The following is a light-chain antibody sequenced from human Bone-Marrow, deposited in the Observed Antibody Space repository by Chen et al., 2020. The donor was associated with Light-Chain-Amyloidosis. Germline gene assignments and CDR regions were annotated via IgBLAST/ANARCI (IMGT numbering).Light chain of an antibody. J-gene: IGLJ3*02. V-gene: IGLV2-14*01. CDR2: EVS. CDR1: SSAVGGYNL. Sequence: QSALTQPASVSGSPGQSITISCTGTSSAVGGYNLVSWYQQYPGKAPKLMIYEVSNRPSGVSNRFSGSKSGNTASLTISGHQAEDEADYYCISHTSSGTLWVFGGGTKLTVL. CDR3: ISHTSSGTLWV.